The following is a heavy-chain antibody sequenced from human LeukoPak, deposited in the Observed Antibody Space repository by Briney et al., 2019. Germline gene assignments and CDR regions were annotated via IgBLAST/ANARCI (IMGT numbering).Heavy chain of an antibody. CDR1: GYTFTSYD. Sequence: ASVKVSCKASGYTFTSYDINWVRQATGQGLEWMGWMNPNSGNTGYAQKFQGRVTMTRNTSISTAYMELSSLRSEDTAVYYCASGRDSSWYSDYWGQGTLVTVSS. CDR3: ASGRDSSWYSDY. V-gene: IGHV1-8*01. J-gene: IGHJ4*02. CDR2: MNPNSGNT. D-gene: IGHD6-13*01.